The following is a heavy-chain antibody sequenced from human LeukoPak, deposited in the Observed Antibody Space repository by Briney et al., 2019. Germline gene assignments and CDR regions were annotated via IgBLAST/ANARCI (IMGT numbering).Heavy chain of an antibody. V-gene: IGHV3-30*04. D-gene: IGHD3-16*02. CDR3: AKEGYVWGSYRPQYYFDY. Sequence: GGSLRLSCAASGFTFSSYAMHWVRQAPGKGLEWVAVISYDGSNKYYADSVKGRFTISRDNSKNTLYLQMNSLRAEDTAVYYCAKEGYVWGSYRPQYYFDYWGQGTLVTVSS. CDR1: GFTFSSYA. CDR2: ISYDGSNK. J-gene: IGHJ4*02.